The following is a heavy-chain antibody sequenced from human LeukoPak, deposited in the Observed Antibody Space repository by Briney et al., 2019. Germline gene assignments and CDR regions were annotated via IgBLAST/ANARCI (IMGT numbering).Heavy chain of an antibody. D-gene: IGHD6-19*01. V-gene: IGHV1-46*01. Sequence: GASVKVSCKASGYTFTSYYMHWVRQAPGQGLEWMGIINPSGGSTSYAQKFQGRVTMTRDTSTSTVYMELSSLRSEDTAVYYCARNQQWLVPHYYYYGMDVWGQGTTVTVSS. CDR2: INPSGGST. CDR1: GYTFTSYY. J-gene: IGHJ6*02. CDR3: ARNQQWLVPHYYYYGMDV.